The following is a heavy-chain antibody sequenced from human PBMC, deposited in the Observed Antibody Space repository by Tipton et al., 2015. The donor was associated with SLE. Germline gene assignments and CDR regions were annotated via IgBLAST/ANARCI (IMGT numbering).Heavy chain of an antibody. CDR1: GFTFSTYW. Sequence: GSLRLSCAASGFTFSTYWMSWVRQAPGKGLEWVANIKQDGGEQNYVDSVKGRLIISRDNAKNALYLQMNNLRAEDTAVYYCAREGGSYYPSYYFGYWGQGTLVTVSS. CDR3: AREGGSYYPSYYFGY. V-gene: IGHV3-7*01. D-gene: IGHD1-26*01. J-gene: IGHJ4*02. CDR2: IKQDGGEQ.